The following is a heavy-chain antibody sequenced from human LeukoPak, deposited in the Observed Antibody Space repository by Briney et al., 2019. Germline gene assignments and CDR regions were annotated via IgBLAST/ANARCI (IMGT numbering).Heavy chain of an antibody. D-gene: IGHD6-13*01. CDR3: ARLGSSWFDP. Sequence: SETLSLTCTVSAGSISSSNYYWGWIRQPPGKGLEWIGSIYYSGRTYYNPSLKSRVTISVDTSKKQFSLKLSSVTAADTAVYYCARLGSSWFDPWGQGTLVTVSS. CDR1: AGSISSSNYY. J-gene: IGHJ5*02. CDR2: IYYSGRT. V-gene: IGHV4-39*01.